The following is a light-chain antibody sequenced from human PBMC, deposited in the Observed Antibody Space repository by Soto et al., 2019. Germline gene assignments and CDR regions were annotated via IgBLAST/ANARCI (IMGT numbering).Light chain of an antibody. J-gene: IGKJ1*01. CDR2: GTS. Sequence: EMVMTQSPATLSVSPGEGGTLSCRASQSISRNLAWYQQKPGQAPRLLIYGTSTRATGIPARFSGSGSGTEFTLTISSLQSEDFAFYYCQQYDNWPRTFGQGTKVDIK. CDR1: QSISRN. CDR3: QQYDNWPRT. V-gene: IGKV3-15*01.